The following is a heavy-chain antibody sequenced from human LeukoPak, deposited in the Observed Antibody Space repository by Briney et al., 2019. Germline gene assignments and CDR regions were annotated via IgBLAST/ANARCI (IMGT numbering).Heavy chain of an antibody. CDR1: GFTFSSYS. Sequence: PGGSLRLSCAASGFTFSSYSMNWVRQAPGRGLEWVSSISSSSSYIYYADSVKGRFTISRDNAKNSLYLQMNSLRAEDTAVYYCARENWNYRGWFDPWGQGTLVTVSS. CDR3: ARENWNYRGWFDP. CDR2: ISSSSSYI. J-gene: IGHJ5*02. V-gene: IGHV3-21*01. D-gene: IGHD1-7*01.